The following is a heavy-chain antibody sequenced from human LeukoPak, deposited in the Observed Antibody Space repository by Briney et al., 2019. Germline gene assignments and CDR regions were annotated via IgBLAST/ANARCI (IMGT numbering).Heavy chain of an antibody. D-gene: IGHD6-19*01. V-gene: IGHV1-69*13. Sequence: SVKVSCKASGGTFSSYAISWVRQAPGQGLEWMGGIIPIFGTANYAQKFQGRVTITADESTSTAYMELSSLRSEDTAVYFCARGRPVAGIECFDYWGQGTLVTVSS. J-gene: IGHJ4*02. CDR2: IIPIFGTA. CDR1: GGTFSSYA. CDR3: ARGRPVAGIECFDY.